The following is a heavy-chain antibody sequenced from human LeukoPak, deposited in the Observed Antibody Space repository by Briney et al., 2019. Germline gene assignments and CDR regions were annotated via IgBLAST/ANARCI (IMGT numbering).Heavy chain of an antibody. Sequence: GESLKISCKGSGYSFTSYWIGWVRQMPGKGLEWMGIIYPGDSDTRYSPSFQGQVTISADKSISTAYLQWSSLKASDTAMYYCARLGGSSTPYYYYMDVWGKGTTVTVSS. CDR3: ARLGGSSTPYYYYMDV. V-gene: IGHV5-51*01. CDR1: GYSFTSYW. D-gene: IGHD6-6*01. CDR2: IYPGDSDT. J-gene: IGHJ6*03.